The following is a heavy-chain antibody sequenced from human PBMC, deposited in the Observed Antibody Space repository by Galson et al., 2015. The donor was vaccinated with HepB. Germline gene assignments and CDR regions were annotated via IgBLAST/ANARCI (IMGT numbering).Heavy chain of an antibody. CDR2: INPNSGGT. Sequence: QSGAEVKKPGASVKVSCKASGYTFTGYYMHWVRQAPGQGLEWMGWINPNSGGTNYAQKFQGRVTMTRDTSISTAYMELSRLGSDDTAVYYCARRGLRDNVVVPALDYWGQGTLVTVSS. V-gene: IGHV1-2*02. D-gene: IGHD2-2*01. J-gene: IGHJ4*02. CDR1: GYTFTGYY. CDR3: ARRGLRDNVVVPALDY.